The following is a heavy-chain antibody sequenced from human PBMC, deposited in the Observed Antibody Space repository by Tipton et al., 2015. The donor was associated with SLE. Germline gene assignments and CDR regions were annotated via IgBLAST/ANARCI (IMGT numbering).Heavy chain of an antibody. J-gene: IGHJ1*01. D-gene: IGHD2-2*02. Sequence: LVKPSETLSLTCTVSGGSISNYYWNWIRQPPGKGLEWIGYIYYSGTTNYNPSLKSRVTISVDRSKNQFSLQLTSVTPEDTAVYYCARGFLYDGFQVWGQGTLGTVSS. CDR1: GGSISNYY. CDR2: IYYSGTT. CDR3: ARGFLYDGFQV. V-gene: IGHV4-59*12.